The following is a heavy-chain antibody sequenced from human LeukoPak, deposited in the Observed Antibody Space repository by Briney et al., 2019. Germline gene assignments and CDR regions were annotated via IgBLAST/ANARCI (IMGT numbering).Heavy chain of an antibody. CDR1: GYSFTSYW. CDR2: IYPGDSDT. D-gene: IGHD3-10*01. V-gene: IGHV5-51*01. CDR3: ARFPMVRGAIISSYFDY. Sequence: GESLKISCKGSGYSFTSYWIGWVRQMPGKGLEWMGIIYPGDSDTRYSPSFQGQVTISADKSISTAYLQWSSLKASDTAMYYCARFPMVRGAIISSYFDYWGQGTLVTVSS. J-gene: IGHJ4*02.